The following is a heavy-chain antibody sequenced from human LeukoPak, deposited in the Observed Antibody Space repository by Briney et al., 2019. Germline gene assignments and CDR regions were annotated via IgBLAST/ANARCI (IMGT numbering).Heavy chain of an antibody. Sequence: ASVKVSFKASGYTFTSYGITWVRQAPGQGLEWMGWISVFNGNTNEAQKFQDRVIMTADTSTGTAYMELRSLRSDDTAVYYCARDIEQEMAKEDFDYYYMDVWGKGTTVTVSS. CDR1: GYTFTSYG. J-gene: IGHJ6*03. CDR3: ARDIEQEMAKEDFDYYYMDV. CDR2: ISVFNGNT. D-gene: IGHD5-24*01. V-gene: IGHV1-18*01.